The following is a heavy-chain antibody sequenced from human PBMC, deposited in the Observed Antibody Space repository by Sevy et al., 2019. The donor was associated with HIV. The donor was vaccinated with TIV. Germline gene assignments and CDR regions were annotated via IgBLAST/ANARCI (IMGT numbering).Heavy chain of an antibody. J-gene: IGHJ5*02. CDR3: ARDPGKAAAGPGAYNWFDP. V-gene: IGHV3-74*01. D-gene: IGHD6-13*01. Sequence: GGSLRLSCAASGFTFSSYWMHWVRQAPGKGLVWVSRINSDGSSTSYADSVKGRFTISRDNAKNTLYLQMNSLRAEDTAVYYCARDPGKAAAGPGAYNWFDPWGHGTLVTVSS. CDR1: GFTFSSYW. CDR2: INSDGSST.